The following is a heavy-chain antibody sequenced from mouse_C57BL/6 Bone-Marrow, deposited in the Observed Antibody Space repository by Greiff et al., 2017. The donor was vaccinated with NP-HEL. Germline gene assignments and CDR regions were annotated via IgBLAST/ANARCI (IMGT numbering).Heavy chain of an antibody. CDR1: GYTFTSYW. J-gene: IGHJ2*01. CDR2: IDPSDSYT. D-gene: IGHD1-1*01. V-gene: IGHV1-50*01. CDR3: ARERTVGPLDY. Sequence: VQLQQSGAELVKPGASVKLSCKASGYTFTSYWMQWVKQRPGQGLEWIGEIDPSDSYTNYNQKFKGKATLTVDTSSSTAYMQLSSLTSEDSAVYYCARERTVGPLDYWGQGTTLTVSA.